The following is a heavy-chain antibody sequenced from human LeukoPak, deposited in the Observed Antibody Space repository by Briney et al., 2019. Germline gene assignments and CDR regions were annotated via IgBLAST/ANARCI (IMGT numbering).Heavy chain of an antibody. CDR3: ASSGYSYGDAWFDP. V-gene: IGHV3-21*01. CDR2: ISSSSYI. Sequence: GGSLRLSCAASGFTFSSYSMNWVRQAPGKGLEWVSSISSSSYIYYADSVKGRFTISRDNAKNSLYLQMNSLRAEDTAVYYCASSGYSYGDAWFDPWGQGTLVTVSS. D-gene: IGHD5-18*01. CDR1: GFTFSSYS. J-gene: IGHJ5*02.